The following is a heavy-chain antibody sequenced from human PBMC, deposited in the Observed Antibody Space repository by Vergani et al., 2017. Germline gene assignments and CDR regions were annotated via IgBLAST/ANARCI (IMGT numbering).Heavy chain of an antibody. CDR1: GFSVSNSG. J-gene: IGHJ3*02. CDR2: ISYDGSNK. D-gene: IGHD6-19*01. V-gene: IGHV3-30*03. CDR3: AILLGTKPGWLVPYSDAFDI. Sequence: QVQLVESGGGVVQPGGSLRLSCEASGFSVSNSGMHWVRQTPGTGLEWVAVISYDGSNKYYAESVTGRFTISTDKYKNTRYLQMNSLRSEGTALYYCAILLGTKPGWLVPYSDAFDIWGQGTMVTVSS.